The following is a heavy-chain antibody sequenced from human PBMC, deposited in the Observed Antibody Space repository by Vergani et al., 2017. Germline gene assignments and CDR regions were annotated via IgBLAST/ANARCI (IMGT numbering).Heavy chain of an antibody. CDR3: AKGCGWYDYYGMDV. CDR2: ISGSGGST. Sequence: EVQLLESGGGLVQPGGSLRLSCAASGFTFSSYAMSWVRQAPGKGLEWVSAISGSGGSTYYADSVKGRFTISRDKSKNTLSLQMNSQRAEDTAVYYCAKGCGWYDYYGMDVWGQGTTVTVSS. D-gene: IGHD6-19*01. CDR1: GFTFSSYA. J-gene: IGHJ6*02. V-gene: IGHV3-23*01.